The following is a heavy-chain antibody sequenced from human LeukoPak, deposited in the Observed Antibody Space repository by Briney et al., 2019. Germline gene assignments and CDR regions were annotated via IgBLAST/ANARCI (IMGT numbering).Heavy chain of an antibody. D-gene: IGHD3-22*01. CDR3: ARGRDSSGYYDY. CDR1: GFSCSSYG. J-gene: IGHJ4*02. V-gene: IGHV3-64*02. CDR2: ITRNGGST. Sequence: GGSLRLSCAASGFSCSSYGMHWVRQAPGKGLEYVSAITRNGGSTYYADSVKGRFIISRDNSKNALYLQMGSLRAEDMAVYYCARGRDSSGYYDYWGQGTLVTVSS.